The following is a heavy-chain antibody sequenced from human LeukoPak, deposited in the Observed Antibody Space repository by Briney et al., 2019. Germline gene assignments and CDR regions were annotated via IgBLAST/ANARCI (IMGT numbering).Heavy chain of an antibody. Sequence: PGGSLRLSCSVSGFTLSGSAMCWVRQAPGKGLDWVSTISSTGSTYDADSVKGRFTISRDTLKNTLYLQMNSLRADDTAIYYCTKIQYRSGGGAIDSWGQGTVVSVSS. D-gene: IGHD2-15*01. CDR2: ISSTGST. V-gene: IGHV3-23*01. CDR1: GFTLSGSA. CDR3: TKIQYRSGGGAIDS. J-gene: IGHJ4*02.